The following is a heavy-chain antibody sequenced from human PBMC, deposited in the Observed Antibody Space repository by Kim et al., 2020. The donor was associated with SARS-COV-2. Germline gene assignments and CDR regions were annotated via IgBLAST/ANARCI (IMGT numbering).Heavy chain of an antibody. CDR2: ST. J-gene: IGHJ6*02. V-gene: IGHV3-74*01. CDR3: ARDRSYAMDG. Sequence: STTCADSVKGRFTVSRDNAKKTLYLQMNSLRAEDTAVYYCARDRSYAMDGWGQGTTVIVS.